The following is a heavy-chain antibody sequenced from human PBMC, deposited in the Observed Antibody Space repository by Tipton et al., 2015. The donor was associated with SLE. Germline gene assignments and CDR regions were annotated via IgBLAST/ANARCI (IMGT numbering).Heavy chain of an antibody. V-gene: IGHV4-30-2*06. D-gene: IGHD6-19*01. Sequence: TLSLTCTVSGVSITNGRYSWSWIRQSAGKGLEWIGEINHSGFTNYNPSLKSRVTMSRDTSTNQLSLKLSSVTAADTAVYYCARGVAGYYFYYYLDVWGSGTAVTVSS. CDR1: GVSITNGRYS. CDR3: ARGVAGYYFYYYLDV. J-gene: IGHJ6*03. CDR2: INHSGFT.